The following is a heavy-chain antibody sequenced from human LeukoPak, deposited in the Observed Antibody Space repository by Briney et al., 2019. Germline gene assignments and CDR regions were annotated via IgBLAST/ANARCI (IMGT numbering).Heavy chain of an antibody. V-gene: IGHV3-9*01. D-gene: IGHD3-10*01. CDR3: AKDIGQAYYGSGSHSTTYAY. CDR1: GFTFDDYA. Sequence: GGSLRLSCAASGFTFDDYAMHWVRQAPGKGLEWVSGISWNSGSIGYADSVKGRFTISRDSAKNSLYLQMNSLRAEDTALYYCAKDIGQAYYGSGSHSTTYAYWGQGTLVTVSS. J-gene: IGHJ4*02. CDR2: ISWNSGSI.